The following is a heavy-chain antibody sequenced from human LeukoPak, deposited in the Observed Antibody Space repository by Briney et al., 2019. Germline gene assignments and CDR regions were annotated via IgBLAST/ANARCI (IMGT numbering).Heavy chain of an antibody. D-gene: IGHD3-22*01. CDR3: ARVLGGYDSSGYYSVWDWFDP. J-gene: IGHJ5*02. CDR1: GGSISSYY. V-gene: IGHV4-4*07. Sequence: PSETLSLTCTVSGGSISSYYWSWIRQPAGKGLEWIGRIYTSGSTNYNPSLKSRVTMSVDTSKNQFSLKLSSVTAADTAVYYCARVLGGYDSSGYYSVWDWFDPWGQGTLVTISS. CDR2: IYTSGST.